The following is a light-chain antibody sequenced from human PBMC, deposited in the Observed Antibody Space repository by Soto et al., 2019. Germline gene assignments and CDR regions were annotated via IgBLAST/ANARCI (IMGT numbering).Light chain of an antibody. CDR2: WAS. CDR3: QQYYSTPLT. CDR1: RSVFYNSNNKHY. V-gene: IGKV4-1*01. J-gene: IGKJ4*01. Sequence: DIVMTQSPDSLAVSLGERATINCKPSRSVFYNSNNKHYLAWYQHKPGQPPRLLIYWASTRESGVPDRFSGSGSGKHFTLTIGSPQPEDVPVYYCQQYYSTPLTFGGGTKVEIK.